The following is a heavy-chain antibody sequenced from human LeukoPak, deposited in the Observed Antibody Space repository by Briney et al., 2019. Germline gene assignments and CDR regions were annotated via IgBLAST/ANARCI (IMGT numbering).Heavy chain of an antibody. V-gene: IGHV4-34*01. J-gene: IGHJ4*02. CDR1: GGSFSGYY. CDR2: INHSGST. Sequence: SVTLSLTCAVYGGSFSGYYWSWIRQPPGKGLEWIGEINHSGSTNYNPSLKSRVTISVDTSKNQFSLKLSSVTAADTAVYYCARALARITIFGVVMRDYFDYWGQGTLVTVSS. CDR3: ARALARITIFGVVMRDYFDY. D-gene: IGHD3-3*01.